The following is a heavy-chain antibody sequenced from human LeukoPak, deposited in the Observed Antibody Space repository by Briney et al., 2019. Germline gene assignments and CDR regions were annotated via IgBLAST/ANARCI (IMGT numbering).Heavy chain of an antibody. D-gene: IGHD3-10*01. CDR1: GYTFTGYY. V-gene: IGHV1-2*04. J-gene: IGHJ3*02. CDR2: INPNSGGT. Sequence: ASVKVSCKASGYTFTGYYMHWVRQAPGQGLEWMGWINPNSGGTNYGQEFRGWVTMTRDTSISTAYMELSRLRSDDTAVYYCAKLSGSGSYSGYAFDIWGQGTMVTVSS. CDR3: AKLSGSGSYSGYAFDI.